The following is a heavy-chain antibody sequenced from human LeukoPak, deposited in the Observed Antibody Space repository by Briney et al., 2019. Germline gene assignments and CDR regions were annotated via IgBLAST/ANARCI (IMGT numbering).Heavy chain of an antibody. D-gene: IGHD5-18*01. CDR2: ISYDGSNK. V-gene: IGHV3-30*18. J-gene: IGHJ4*02. CDR3: AKRDTAMAPGGH. Sequence: QSGGSLRLSCAASGFTFSSYGMQWVRQAPGKGLESVAVISYDGSNKYYADSVKGRFTISRDNSKNTLYLQMNSLRAEDTAVYYCAKRDTAMAPGGHWGQGTLVTVSS. CDR1: GFTFSSYG.